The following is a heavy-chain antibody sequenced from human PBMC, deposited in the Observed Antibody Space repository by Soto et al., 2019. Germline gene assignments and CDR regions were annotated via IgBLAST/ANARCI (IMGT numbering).Heavy chain of an antibody. V-gene: IGHV4-39*01. J-gene: IGHJ6*03. CDR2: IYYCGST. D-gene: IGHD2-2*02. CDR1: WGKSGNISDR. CDR3: ARHMYCSSTSSYKHYYYYYMDV. Sequence: PSQTQPVTSSVVWGKSGNISDRCIMKRKPPGKVQERNGRIYYCGSTYYNPSLKSRVTMSVDTSKDQLSLKLSSVTAADTAVYYCARHMYCSSTSSYKHYYYYYMDVWGTGITVTVSS.